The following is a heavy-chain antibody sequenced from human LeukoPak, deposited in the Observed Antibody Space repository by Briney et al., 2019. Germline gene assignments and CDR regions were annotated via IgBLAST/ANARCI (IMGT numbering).Heavy chain of an antibody. Sequence: ASVNVSCKASGYTFSSYGISWVRQAPGQGLEWMGWISAYNGNTNYAQKHRGRVTMTTDTSTSTAYMEVRSLRSDDTAIYYCARQVDTSMALPDYWGQGTLVTVSS. CDR1: GYTFSSYG. D-gene: IGHD5-18*01. CDR3: ARQVDTSMALPDY. J-gene: IGHJ4*02. CDR2: ISAYNGNT. V-gene: IGHV1-18*01.